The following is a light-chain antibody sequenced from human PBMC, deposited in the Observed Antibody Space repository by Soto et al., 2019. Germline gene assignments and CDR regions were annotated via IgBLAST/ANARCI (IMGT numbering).Light chain of an antibody. Sequence: EIVMTQSPATLSVSPGERATLSCRASQSVSNNLAWYQQKPGQAPRLLIYGASTRATGIPARFSGSGSGTEFTLTISSPQSEDFAVYYCQQYNNWPGTFGGGAKVEIK. CDR3: QQYNNWPGT. V-gene: IGKV3-15*01. CDR2: GAS. J-gene: IGKJ4*01. CDR1: QSVSNN.